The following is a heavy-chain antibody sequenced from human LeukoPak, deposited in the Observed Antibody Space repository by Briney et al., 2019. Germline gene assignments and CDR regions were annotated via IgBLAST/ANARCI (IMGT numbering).Heavy chain of an antibody. CDR3: ARDGRTRFPVTNWFDP. J-gene: IGHJ5*02. CDR1: GYSISSGYY. D-gene: IGHD3-3*01. Sequence: PSETLSLTCSVSGYSISSGYYWGWIRQPPGKGLEWIGSMYHSGSTYYNLSLKSRVTISVDTSKNQFSLKLSSVTAADTAVYYCARDGRTRFPVTNWFDPWGQGTLVIVSS. V-gene: IGHV4-38-2*02. CDR2: MYHSGST.